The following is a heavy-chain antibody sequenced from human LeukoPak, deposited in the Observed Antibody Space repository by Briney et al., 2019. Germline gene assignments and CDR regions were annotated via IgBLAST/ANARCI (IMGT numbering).Heavy chain of an antibody. Sequence: GGSLRLSCAASGSTVSSNYMSWVRQAPGKGLEWVSVIYSGGSTYYADSVKGRFTISRDNSKNTLYLQMNSLRAEDTAVYYCASYGSGSYVRDYWGQGTLVTVSS. CDR3: ASYGSGSYVRDY. CDR1: GSTVSSNY. V-gene: IGHV3-53*01. D-gene: IGHD3-10*01. CDR2: IYSGGST. J-gene: IGHJ4*02.